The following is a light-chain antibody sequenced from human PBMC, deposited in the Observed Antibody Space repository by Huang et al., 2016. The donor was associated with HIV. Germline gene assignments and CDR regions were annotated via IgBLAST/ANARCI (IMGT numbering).Light chain of an antibody. Sequence: EIVVTQSPATLSVSPGEGATLSCRASQYVGTSLAWYQQKPGQSPRLVIHSLSTRAPGFPARFSGSGSRTEFTLTITSLQSEDCALYYCQQYYNWPWTFGLGTKVEI. CDR1: QYVGTS. CDR3: QQYYNWPWT. CDR2: SLS. J-gene: IGKJ1*01. V-gene: IGKV3-15*01.